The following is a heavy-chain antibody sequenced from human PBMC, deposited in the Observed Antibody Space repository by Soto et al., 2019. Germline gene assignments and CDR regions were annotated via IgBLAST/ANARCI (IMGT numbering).Heavy chain of an antibody. J-gene: IGHJ3*01. CDR3: ASESRSYPQHAFDV. V-gene: IGHV4-39*01. CDR1: GGSISSSSYY. CDR2: IYYSGST. D-gene: IGHD1-26*01. Sequence: QLQLQESGPGLVKPSETLSLTCTVSGGSISSSSYYWGWIRQPPGKGLEWIGSIYYSGSTYYNPSLKRRVTISVDTSKNQLSLKLSSVTAADTAVYYCASESRSYPQHAFDVWGQGTMVTVSS.